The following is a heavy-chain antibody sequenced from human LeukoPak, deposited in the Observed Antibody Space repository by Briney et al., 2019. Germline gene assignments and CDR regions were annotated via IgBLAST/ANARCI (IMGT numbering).Heavy chain of an antibody. Sequence: SETLSLTCTVSGASISSGDYYWSWIRQPPGKGLEWIGYIYYSGSTYYNPSLKSRVTISVDTSKNQFSLKLSSVTAADTAVYYCARYHIAAKWFDPWGQGTLVTVSS. J-gene: IGHJ5*02. V-gene: IGHV4-30-4*08. D-gene: IGHD6-13*01. CDR2: IYYSGST. CDR1: GASISSGDYY. CDR3: ARYHIAAKWFDP.